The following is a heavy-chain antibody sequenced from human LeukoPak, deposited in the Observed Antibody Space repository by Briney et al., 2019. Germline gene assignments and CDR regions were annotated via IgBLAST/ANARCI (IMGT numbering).Heavy chain of an antibody. CDR2: IRNDGAKT. V-gene: IGHV3-30*02. CDR1: GFTFSNHW. D-gene: IGHD3-16*02. CDR3: AKDGVILAPGVYWYMDV. J-gene: IGHJ6*03. Sequence: GGSLRLSCTASGFTFSNHWMHWVRQAPGKGLEWVAFIRNDGAKTYYADSAKGRFTISRDNSRNTLYPQMNSLTAEDTAVFYCAKDGVILAPGVYWYMDVWGRGTTVTVSS.